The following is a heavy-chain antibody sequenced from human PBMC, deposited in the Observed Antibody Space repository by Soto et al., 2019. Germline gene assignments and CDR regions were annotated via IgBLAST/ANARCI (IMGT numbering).Heavy chain of an antibody. CDR3: ARVRCTGGSCRDAYDI. V-gene: IGHV3-74*01. Sequence: EVQLMESGGGLVQPGGSQRLSCAASGFTFSTYWMHWVRQAPGKGLVWVSRINSDGSDTIYADSVKGRFTISRDNAKNTLYLQMNSLRAEDTAMYFCARVRCTGGSCRDAYDIWGQGTMVTVSS. CDR2: INSDGSDT. D-gene: IGHD2-15*01. J-gene: IGHJ3*02. CDR1: GFTFSTYW.